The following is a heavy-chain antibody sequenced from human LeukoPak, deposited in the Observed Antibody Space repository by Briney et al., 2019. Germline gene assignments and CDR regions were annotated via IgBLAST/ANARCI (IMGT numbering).Heavy chain of an antibody. D-gene: IGHD6-13*01. V-gene: IGHV3-11*04. CDR3: ATEVEYSTNGFDT. CDR2: ISSRGHTI. Sequence: PGGSLRLSCAASQFTLSDYYVSWIRQAPGRGLEWVSYISSRGHTIYYAASVKGRFTISRDDAKNEAYLQMTGLRAEDTALYYCATEVEYSTNGFDTWGQGTMVTVSS. CDR1: QFTLSDYY. J-gene: IGHJ3*02.